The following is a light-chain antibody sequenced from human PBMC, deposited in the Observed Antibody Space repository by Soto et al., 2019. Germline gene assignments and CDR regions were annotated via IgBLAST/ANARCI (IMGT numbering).Light chain of an antibody. J-gene: IGKJ4*01. CDR2: AAS. V-gene: IGKV1-39*01. CDR3: QQNYNVPRT. Sequence: DIQVTQSPSSLSASVGDRVTITCRASQSISSHLNWYQQKSGKAPRPLIFAASRLQSGVPSRFRGSGSETDFTLTITSMEPEDFATYYCQQNYNVPRTFGGGTKVEIK. CDR1: QSISSH.